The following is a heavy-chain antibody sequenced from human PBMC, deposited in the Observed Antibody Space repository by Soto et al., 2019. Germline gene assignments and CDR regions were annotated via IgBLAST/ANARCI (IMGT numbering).Heavy chain of an antibody. V-gene: IGHV3-23*01. J-gene: IGHJ4*02. Sequence: GSLRLSCVASGFSFVSYALTWVRQAPGKCLEWVSTISGSDGKTFYADAVKGRFSISRDISQSTLYLQMNSLRADDTAIYYCARWSYLDYWGQGTRVTVSS. CDR1: GFSFVSYA. CDR3: ARWSYLDY. D-gene: IGHD3-3*01. CDR2: ISGSDGKT.